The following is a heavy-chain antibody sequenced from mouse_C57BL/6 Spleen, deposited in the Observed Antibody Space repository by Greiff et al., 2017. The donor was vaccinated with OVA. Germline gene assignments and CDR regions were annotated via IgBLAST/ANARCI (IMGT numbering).Heavy chain of an antibody. CDR3: AREGYDGAWFAY. CDR1: GYTFTDYY. D-gene: IGHD2-2*01. CDR2: IYPGSGNT. Sequence: VHLVESGAELVRPGASVKLSCKASGYTFTDYYINWVKQRPGQGLEWIARIYPGSGNTYYNEKFKGKATLTAEKSSTTAYMQLSSLTSEDSAVYYCAREGYDGAWFAYWGQGTLVTVSA. J-gene: IGHJ3*01. V-gene: IGHV1-76*01.